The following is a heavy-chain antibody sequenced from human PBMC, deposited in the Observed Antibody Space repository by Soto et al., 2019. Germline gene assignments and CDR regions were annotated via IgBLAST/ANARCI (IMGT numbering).Heavy chain of an antibody. D-gene: IGHD2-15*01. Sequence: GSLSHSCEGSGFTFIAYPVKWVRPAPGKGLEAVSYISSRSDTLYYADSVKGRFTISRDNAKNSVYLQVNNLRDEDTAVYYCARDWDIVILSVPIPNYNYGMDVWGQGTTVTVSS. J-gene: IGHJ6*02. CDR1: GFTFIAYP. V-gene: IGHV3-48*02. CDR3: ARDWDIVILSVPIPNYNYGMDV. CDR2: ISSRSDTL.